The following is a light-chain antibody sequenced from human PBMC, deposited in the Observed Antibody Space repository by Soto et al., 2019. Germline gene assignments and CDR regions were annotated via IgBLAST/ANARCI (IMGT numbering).Light chain of an antibody. Sequence: EILMTQSPATLSVSPGERATLSCRASQSVRSNLAWYQQKPGQAPGLLIYGASTRATGIPARFSGSGSGTEFTLTISSLQSEDFAVYYCQHYNNWPPITFGQGTRLEIK. V-gene: IGKV3-15*01. J-gene: IGKJ5*01. CDR2: GAS. CDR1: QSVRSN. CDR3: QHYNNWPPIT.